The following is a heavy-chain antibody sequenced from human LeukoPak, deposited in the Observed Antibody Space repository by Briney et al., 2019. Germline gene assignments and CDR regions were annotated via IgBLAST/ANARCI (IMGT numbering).Heavy chain of an antibody. CDR3: ARDPRVGNLRAFDI. CDR2: IKQDGSEK. CDR1: GFTFSSYW. V-gene: IGHV3-7*01. Sequence: GGSLRLSCAASGFTFSSYWMSWVRQAPGKGLEWVANIKQDGSEKYYVDSVKGRFTISRDNAKNSLYLQMNSLRAEDTAVYYCARDPRVGNLRAFDIWGQGTMVTVSS. J-gene: IGHJ3*02.